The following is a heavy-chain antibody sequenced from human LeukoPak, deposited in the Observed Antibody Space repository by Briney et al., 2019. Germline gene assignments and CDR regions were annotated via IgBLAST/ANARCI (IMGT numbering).Heavy chain of an antibody. V-gene: IGHV4-4*07. CDR2: IYTSGST. CDR1: GCSISSYY. CDR3: ARVVVGQTYYYYYYGMDV. Sequence: KPSETLSLTCTVSGCSISSYYWSWIRQPAGKGLEWIGRIYTSGSTNYNPSLKSRVTMSVDTSKNQFSLKLSSVTAADTAVYYCARVVVGQTYYYYYYGMDVWGQGTTVTVSS. J-gene: IGHJ6*02. D-gene: IGHD2-15*01.